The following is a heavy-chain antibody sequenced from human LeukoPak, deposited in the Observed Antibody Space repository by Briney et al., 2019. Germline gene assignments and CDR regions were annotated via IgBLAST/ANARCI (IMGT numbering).Heavy chain of an antibody. D-gene: IGHD6-19*01. CDR3: AREASGNYHVFDS. CDR2: ITNTGRST. Sequence: GSLRLSCEASGFSLSSYFMSWIRQAPGKGLEWVSYITNTGRSTNYADAVKGRFTISRDNAKQSVYLEMTDLRAEDTAVYYCAREASGNYHVFDSWGQGTLVTVSS. V-gene: IGHV3-11*04. CDR1: GFSLSSYF. J-gene: IGHJ4*02.